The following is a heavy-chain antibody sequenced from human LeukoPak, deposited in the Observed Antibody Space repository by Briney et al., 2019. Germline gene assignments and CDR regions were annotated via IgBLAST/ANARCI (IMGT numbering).Heavy chain of an antibody. V-gene: IGHV3-23*01. J-gene: IGHJ4*02. D-gene: IGHD6-6*01. CDR1: GFTFSGYA. CDR3: AKANSSSSPHFDY. Sequence: PGGSLRLSCAASGFTFSGYALSWVRQAPGKGLEWVSTISGSGDSTYYADSVKGRFTISRDNSKNTLYLQMNSLRAEDTAVYYCAKANSSSSPHFDYWGQGTLVTVSS. CDR2: ISGSGDST.